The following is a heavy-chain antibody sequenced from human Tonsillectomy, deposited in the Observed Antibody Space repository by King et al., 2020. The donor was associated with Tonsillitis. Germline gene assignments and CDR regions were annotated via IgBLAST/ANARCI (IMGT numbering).Heavy chain of an antibody. D-gene: IGHD1-14*01. Sequence: VQLVESGGGVVQPGRSLRLSCAASGFTFSNYGMHWLRQAPGKGLGWVALIAYDASYENYADSVKGRFAISRDNSKNTLHLEMHSLRVEDTAVYYCAKDGIGXSDWYFXLWGRXTLFTVSX. V-gene: IGHV3-30*18. CDR2: IAYDASYE. CDR3: AKDGIGXSDWYFXL. CDR1: GFTFSNYG. J-gene: IGHJ2*01.